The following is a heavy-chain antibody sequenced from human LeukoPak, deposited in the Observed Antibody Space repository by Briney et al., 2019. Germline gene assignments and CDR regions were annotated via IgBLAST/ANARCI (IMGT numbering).Heavy chain of an antibody. CDR2: IDEGRSKE. V-gene: IGHV3-7*01. J-gene: IGHJ5*02. CDR1: GFTFEYHW. CDR3: AREWSLARYS. Sequence: GGSLRLSCAISGFTFEYHWMTWVRPAPGKGLEWVANIDEGRSKEYYVESMKGRFTIPRDNAKNLVFLQMNSLRAEDTAVYYCAREWSLARYSWGQGVLVTVSS. D-gene: IGHD3-10*01.